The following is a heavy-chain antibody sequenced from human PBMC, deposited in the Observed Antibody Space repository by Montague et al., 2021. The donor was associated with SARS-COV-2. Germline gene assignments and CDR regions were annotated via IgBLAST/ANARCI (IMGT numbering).Heavy chain of an antibody. V-gene: IGHV4-61*05. CDR1: GGSISSSSYY. CDR3: ARVSDFWSGYYTAVGAFDI. Sequence: SETLSLTCTDSGGSISSSSYYWGLIRQPPGKGLEWIGYIYYRGSTNYNPSLKSRVTILVDTSKNQFSLKLSSVTAADTAVYYCARVSDFWSGYYTAVGAFDIWGQGTTVTVSS. J-gene: IGHJ3*02. D-gene: IGHD3-3*01. CDR2: IYYRGST.